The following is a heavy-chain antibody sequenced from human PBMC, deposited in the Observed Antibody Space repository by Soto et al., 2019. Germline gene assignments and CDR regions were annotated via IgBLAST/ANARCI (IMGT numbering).Heavy chain of an antibody. D-gene: IGHD2-2*01. CDR3: ARGKRVVPAAKMEYYFDY. CDR2: MNPNSGNT. V-gene: IGHV1-8*01. J-gene: IGHJ4*02. Sequence: ASVKVSCKASGYTFTSYDINWVRQATGQGLEWMGWMNPNSGNTGYAQKFQGRVTMTRNTSISTAYMELSSLRSEDTAVYYCARGKRVVPAAKMEYYFDYWGQGTLVTVSS. CDR1: GYTFTSYD.